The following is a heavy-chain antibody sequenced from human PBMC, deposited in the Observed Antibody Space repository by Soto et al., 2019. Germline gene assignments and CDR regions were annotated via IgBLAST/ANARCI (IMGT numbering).Heavy chain of an antibody. CDR2: IIPILGIA. CDR1: GGTFSSYT. J-gene: IGHJ4*02. Sequence: ASVKVSCKASGGTFSSYTISWVRQAPGQGLEWMGRIIPILGIANYAQKFQGRVTITADKSTSTAYMELSSLRSEDTAVYYCARETTGIAAAYYFDYWGQGTLVTVSS. D-gene: IGHD6-13*01. V-gene: IGHV1-69*04. CDR3: ARETTGIAAAYYFDY.